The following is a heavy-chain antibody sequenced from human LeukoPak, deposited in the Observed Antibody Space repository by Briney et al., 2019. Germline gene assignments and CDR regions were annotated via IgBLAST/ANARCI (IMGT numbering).Heavy chain of an antibody. CDR2: ISSSGSTI. V-gene: IGHV3-11*01. J-gene: IGHJ4*02. Sequence: PGGSLGLSGAASGFPFRDYSMSWIRQAPGKGLEGFSYISSSGSTIYYADSVKGRFTISRDNAKNSLYLQMNSLRAEDTAVYYCARGAGYDHPDYWGQGTLVTVSS. CDR3: ARGAGYDHPDY. CDR1: GFPFRDYS. D-gene: IGHD5-12*01.